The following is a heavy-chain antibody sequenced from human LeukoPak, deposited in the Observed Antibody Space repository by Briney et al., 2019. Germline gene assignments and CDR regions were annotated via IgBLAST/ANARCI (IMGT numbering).Heavy chain of an antibody. CDR3: ARGGHRQKEF. CDR1: GFTFSNYW. V-gene: IGHV3-7*01. D-gene: IGHD3-10*01. CDR2: IKPDGSDR. Sequence: GGSLRLSCAASGFTFSNYWMTWVHQSPGKGLEWVAIIKPDGSDRYSVDSEKGRFTVSRDNAKNSLYLQMSSLRAEDTAVYYCARGGHRQKEFWGQGTLVTVSS. J-gene: IGHJ4*02.